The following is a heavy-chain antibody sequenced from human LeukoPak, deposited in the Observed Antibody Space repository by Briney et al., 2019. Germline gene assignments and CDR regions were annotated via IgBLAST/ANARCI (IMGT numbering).Heavy chain of an antibody. CDR2: INHSGST. V-gene: IGHV4-34*01. CDR3: ARDSSSWYDAFDI. CDR1: GGSFSGYY. J-gene: IGHJ3*02. Sequence: SETLSLTCAVYGGSFSGYYWSWIRQPPGKVLEWIGEINHSGSTNYNPSLKSRVTISVDTSKNQFSLKLSSVTAADTAVYYCARDSSSWYDAFDIWGQGTMVTVSS. D-gene: IGHD6-13*01.